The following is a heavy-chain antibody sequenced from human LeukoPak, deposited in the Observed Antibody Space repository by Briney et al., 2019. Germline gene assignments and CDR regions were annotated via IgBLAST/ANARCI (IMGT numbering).Heavy chain of an antibody. CDR1: GYTFTGYY. D-gene: IGHD2-2*01. CDR2: INPNSGGT. CDR3: AREYCSSTSCYAYVDY. Sequence: ASVKVSCKTSGYTFTGYYMHWVRQAPGQGLEWMGWINPNSGGTNYAQKFQGRVTMTRDTSISTAYMELSRLRSDDTAVYYCAREYCSSTSCYAYVDYWGQGTLVTVSS. J-gene: IGHJ4*02. V-gene: IGHV1-2*02.